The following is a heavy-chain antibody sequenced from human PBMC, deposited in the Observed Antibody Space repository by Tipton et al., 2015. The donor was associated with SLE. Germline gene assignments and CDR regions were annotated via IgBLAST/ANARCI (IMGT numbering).Heavy chain of an antibody. D-gene: IGHD6-13*01. CDR3: ARASYSSSWYDY. V-gene: IGHV4-38-2*01. Sequence: TLSLTCAVSGYSISSGYYWGWIRQPPGKGLEWIGYIYYSGSTNYNPSLKSRVTISVDTSKNQFSLKLSSVTAADTAVYYCARASYSSSWYDYWGQGTLVTGSS. CDR2: IYYSGST. CDR1: GYSISSGYY. J-gene: IGHJ4*02.